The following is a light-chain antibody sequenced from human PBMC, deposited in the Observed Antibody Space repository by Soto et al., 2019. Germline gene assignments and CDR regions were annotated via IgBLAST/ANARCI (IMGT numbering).Light chain of an antibody. V-gene: IGLV2-14*01. CDR1: SSDVGGYNY. CDR3: SSYTSSSTLVV. CDR2: DVR. J-gene: IGLJ2*01. Sequence: QSVLTQPASVSGSPGQSITISCTGTSSDVGGYNYVSWYQQHPGKAPKLMIYDVRSRPSGVSNRFSGSKSGNTASLTISGLQAEDEAEYYCSSYTSSSTLVVFGGGTKVTVL.